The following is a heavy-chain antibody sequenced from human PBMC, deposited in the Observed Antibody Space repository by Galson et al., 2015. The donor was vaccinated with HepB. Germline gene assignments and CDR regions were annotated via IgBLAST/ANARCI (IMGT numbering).Heavy chain of an antibody. CDR1: GFTFSDSY. CDR2: IWYDGSNK. V-gene: IGHV3-33*08. J-gene: IGHJ2*01. CDR3: ARDAAFYGSGSYYFPNWYFDL. Sequence: SLRLSCAASGFTFSDSYMSWIRQAPGKGLEWVTIIWYDGSNKYYADSVKGRFTISRDNSKNTLYLQMNSLRAEDTAVYYCARDAAFYGSGSYYFPNWYFDLWGRGTLVTVSS. D-gene: IGHD3-10*01.